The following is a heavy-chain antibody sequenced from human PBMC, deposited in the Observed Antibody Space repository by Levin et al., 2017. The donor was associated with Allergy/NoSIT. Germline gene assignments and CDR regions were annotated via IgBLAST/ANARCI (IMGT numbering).Heavy chain of an antibody. V-gene: IGHV3-11*01. CDR1: GFTFSDYY. J-gene: IGHJ4*02. D-gene: IGHD3-10*01. Sequence: PGGSLRLSCAASGFTFSDYYMSWIRQAPGKGLEWVSYISSSGSTIYYADSVKGRFTISRDNAKNSLYLQMNSLRAEDTAVYYCARDPDYGSGSQPLYYFDYWGQGTLVTVSS. CDR3: ARDPDYGSGSQPLYYFDY. CDR2: ISSSGSTI.